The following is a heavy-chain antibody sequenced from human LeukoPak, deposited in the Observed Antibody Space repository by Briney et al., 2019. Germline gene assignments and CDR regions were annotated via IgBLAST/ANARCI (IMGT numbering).Heavy chain of an antibody. D-gene: IGHD5/OR15-5a*01. CDR3: ARDRPFGGYLRYYYGMDV. V-gene: IGHV3-48*01. CDR2: ISSSSTI. Sequence: PGGSLRLSCAASGFTFSSYSMNWVRQAPGKGLEWASYISSSSTIYYADSVKGRFTISRDNAKNSLYLQMNSLRAEDTAVYYCARDRPFGGYLRYYYGMDVWGQGATVTVSS. J-gene: IGHJ6*02. CDR1: GFTFSSYS.